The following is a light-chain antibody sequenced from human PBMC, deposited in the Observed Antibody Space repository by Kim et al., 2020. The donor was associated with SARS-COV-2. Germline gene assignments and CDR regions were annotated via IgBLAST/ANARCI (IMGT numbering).Light chain of an antibody. Sequence: GQSIAISCTGTSSDVGAYNSAAWFQQHPGKAPKLMIYDVNQRPSGVSNRFSGSKSGNTASLTISGLQAEDEADYYCSSFTSSNTYVFGAGTKVTVL. CDR2: DVN. V-gene: IGLV2-14*04. CDR1: SSDVGAYNS. CDR3: SSFTSSNTYV. J-gene: IGLJ1*01.